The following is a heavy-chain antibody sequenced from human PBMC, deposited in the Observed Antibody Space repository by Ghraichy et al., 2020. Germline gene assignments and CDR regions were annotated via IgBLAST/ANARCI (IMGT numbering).Heavy chain of an antibody. Sequence: SETLYLTCAVYGGSFNGYYWSWVRQPPGQGLEWIGELDFSASPFYNPSLKSRVTISVDTSKNQLSLRLTSVTAADTALYYCATSIGEAGEDGFGIWGQGT. CDR2: LDFSASP. D-gene: IGHD6-13*01. CDR3: ATSIGEAGEDGFGI. V-gene: IGHV4-34*01. J-gene: IGHJ3*02. CDR1: GGSFNGYY.